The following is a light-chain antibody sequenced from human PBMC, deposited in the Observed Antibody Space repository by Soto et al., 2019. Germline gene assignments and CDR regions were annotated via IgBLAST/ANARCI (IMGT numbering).Light chain of an antibody. Sequence: QSVLTQPASVSGSPGQSITISCTGTSSDVGGYNYVSWYQQHPGKAPKFMIYDVSNRPSGVSNRFSGSKSGNTASLTISGLQAEDEADYYCGSYTSSSTLVFCGGTEVTVL. CDR3: GSYTSSSTLV. CDR1: SSDVGGYNY. CDR2: DVS. V-gene: IGLV2-14*01. J-gene: IGLJ2*01.